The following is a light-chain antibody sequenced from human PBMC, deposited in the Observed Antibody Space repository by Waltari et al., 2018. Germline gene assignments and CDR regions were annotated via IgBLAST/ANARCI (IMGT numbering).Light chain of an antibody. CDR1: QNIGDY. J-gene: IGKJ4*01. CDR3: QNRRDWPLLT. CDR2: AAS. Sequence: VLTQSPATLSLSPGDRATLSCRASQNIGDYLAWYQQKPGQAPRLLISAASNRATCVPARFSGSGSGTDFTLTISSLEPEDFAVYYCQNRRDWPLLTFGGGTKVEIK. V-gene: IGKV3-11*01.